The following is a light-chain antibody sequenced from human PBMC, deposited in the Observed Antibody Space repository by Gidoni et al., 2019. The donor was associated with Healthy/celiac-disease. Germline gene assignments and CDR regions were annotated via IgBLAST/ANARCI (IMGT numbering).Light chain of an antibody. CDR2: SAS. CDR3: LQYYNTPRT. CDR1: QIVLYSSNNRNY. J-gene: IGKJ1*01. V-gene: IGKV4-1*01. Sequence: DSVTTESTDTLAVSLGATATINCKSSQIVLYSSNNRNYLAWYQQKPGQPPKLLIYSASTRESGVPDRFSGSGSGTDFTLTISSLQAEDVAVYYCLQYYNTPRTFGQGTKVEIK.